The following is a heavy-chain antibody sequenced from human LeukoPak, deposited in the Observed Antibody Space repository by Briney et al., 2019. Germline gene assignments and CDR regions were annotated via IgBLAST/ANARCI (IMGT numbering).Heavy chain of an antibody. CDR1: GFTFITYG. CDR2: ISYGGTDK. V-gene: IGHV3-30*03. CDR3: AREGVYSEILTGYSFFVS. J-gene: IGHJ4*02. D-gene: IGHD3-9*01. Sequence: GRSRRLSCAASGFTFITYGFHWARQAPGKGLEWVTFISYGGTDKYYTDSVKGRFTISRDNSKTTLNLQMDSLRAEDTAVYHCAREGVYSEILTGYSFFVSWGQGTLVIVSS.